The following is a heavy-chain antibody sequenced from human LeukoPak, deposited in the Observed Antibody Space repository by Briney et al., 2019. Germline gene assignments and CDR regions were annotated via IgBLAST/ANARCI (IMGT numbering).Heavy chain of an antibody. CDR3: AKELSDGYNSLGY. V-gene: IGHV3-30*18. Sequence: PGRSLRLSCAASGFTFNSYGMHWVRQAPGKGLEWVAVISYDGSNKYYADSVKGRFTISRDNSKNTLYLQMNSLRAEDTAVYYCAKELSDGYNSLGYWGQGTLVTVS. CDR1: GFTFNSYG. J-gene: IGHJ4*02. D-gene: IGHD5-24*01. CDR2: ISYDGSNK.